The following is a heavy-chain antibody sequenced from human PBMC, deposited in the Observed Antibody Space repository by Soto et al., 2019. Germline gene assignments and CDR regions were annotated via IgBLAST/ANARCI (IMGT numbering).Heavy chain of an antibody. D-gene: IGHD2-15*01. CDR1: GFTFSSYA. J-gene: IGHJ6*02. V-gene: IGHV3-64*01. CDR3: ARLACSGGSCYGNV. Sequence: GGSLRLSCAASGFTFSSYAMHWVRQAPGKGLEYVSAISSNGGSTYYANSVKGRFTISRDNSKNTLYLQMGSLRAEDMAVYYCARLACSGGSCYGNVWGQGTSVTVSS. CDR2: ISSNGGST.